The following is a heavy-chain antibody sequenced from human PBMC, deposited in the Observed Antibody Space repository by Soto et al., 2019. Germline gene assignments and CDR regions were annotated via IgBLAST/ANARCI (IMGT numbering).Heavy chain of an antibody. Sequence: ASVKVSCKASGYTFTSYGISWVRQAPGQGLEWMGWISAYNGNTNYAQKLQGRVTMTTDTSTSTAYMELRSLRSDDTAVYYCATKLAAGRDWYYFDYWGQGTLVTVSS. D-gene: IGHD6-13*01. CDR1: GYTFTSYG. CDR3: ATKLAAGRDWYYFDY. CDR2: ISAYNGNT. J-gene: IGHJ4*02. V-gene: IGHV1-18*01.